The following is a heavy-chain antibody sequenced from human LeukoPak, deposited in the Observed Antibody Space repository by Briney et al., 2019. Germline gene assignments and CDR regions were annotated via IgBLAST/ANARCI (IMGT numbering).Heavy chain of an antibody. J-gene: IGHJ4*02. V-gene: IGHV4-34*01. CDR3: TRVATTILYYFDY. Sequence: SETLSLTCAVYGGSFSGYYWSWIRQPPGKGLEWIGEINHSGSTNYNPSLKSRVTISVDTSKNQFSLKLSSVTAADTAVYYCTRVATTILYYFDYWGQGTLVTVSS. D-gene: IGHD5-12*01. CDR2: INHSGST. CDR1: GGSFSGYY.